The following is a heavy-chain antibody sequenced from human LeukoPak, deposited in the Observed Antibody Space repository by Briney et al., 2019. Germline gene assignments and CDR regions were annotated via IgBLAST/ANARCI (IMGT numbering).Heavy chain of an antibody. Sequence: SETLSLTCTVSGGSISSYYWSWIRQPAGKGLEWIGRIYTSGSTNYNPSLKSRVTMSVYTSKTQFSLKLSSVTAADTAVYYCARDLSINYGSGSYYKELYYCYMDVWGKGTTVTISS. CDR1: GGSISSYY. V-gene: IGHV4-4*07. D-gene: IGHD3-10*01. J-gene: IGHJ6*03. CDR2: IYTSGST. CDR3: ARDLSINYGSGSYYKELYYCYMDV.